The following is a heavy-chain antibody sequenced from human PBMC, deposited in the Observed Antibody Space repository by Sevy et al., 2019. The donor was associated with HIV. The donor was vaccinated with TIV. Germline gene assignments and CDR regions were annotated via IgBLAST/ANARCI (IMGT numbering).Heavy chain of an antibody. V-gene: IGHV3-7*01. D-gene: IGHD3-10*01. J-gene: IGHJ6*02. CDR3: ARDRIHYYGSGSYYYYYYGMDV. Sequence: GGSLRLSCAASGFTFSSYWMSWVRQAPGKGLEWVANIKQDGSEKYYVDSVKGRFTISRDNPKNSLYLQMNSLRAEDTTVYYCARDRIHYYGSGSYYYYYYGMDVWGQGTTVTVSS. CDR2: IKQDGSEK. CDR1: GFTFSSYW.